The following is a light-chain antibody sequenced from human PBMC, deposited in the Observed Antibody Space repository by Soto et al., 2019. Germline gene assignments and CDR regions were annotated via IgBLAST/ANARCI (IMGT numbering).Light chain of an antibody. J-gene: IGKJ1*01. CDR1: QSLGSTY. V-gene: IGKV3-20*01. CDR2: GAS. Sequence: EIVYTPSPSTLSFSPCQRATLYSRSSQSLGSTYLAWYQQKPGQAPRLLIYGASSRATGIPDRFSGSGSGTDFTLTIRRLEPEDFAVYYCQQHGSSRTFGQGTKVDI. CDR3: QQHGSSRT.